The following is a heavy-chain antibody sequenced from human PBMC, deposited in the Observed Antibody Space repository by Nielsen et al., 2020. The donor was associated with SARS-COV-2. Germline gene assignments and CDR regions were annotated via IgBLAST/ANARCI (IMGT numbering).Heavy chain of an antibody. CDR2: INPNSGAT. Sequence: ASVKVSCKASGYTFTNNYMHWVRQAPGQGLEWMGWINPNSGATNYAQKFQDWVTMTRDTSISTAYMELSRLRSDDTAVYYCARGRTAMLTVGGGSPLFDYWGQGTLVTVSS. J-gene: IGHJ4*02. CDR1: GYTFTNNY. V-gene: IGHV1-2*04. CDR3: ARGRTAMLTVGGGSPLFDY. D-gene: IGHD5-18*01.